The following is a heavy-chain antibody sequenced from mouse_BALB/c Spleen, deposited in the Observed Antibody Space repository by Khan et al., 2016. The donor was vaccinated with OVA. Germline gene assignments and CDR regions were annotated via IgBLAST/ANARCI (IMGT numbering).Heavy chain of an antibody. D-gene: IGHD1-1*01. Sequence: QIQLVQSGPELKKPGETVKISCKASGYTFTNYGMNWVKRAPGKGFKWMGWINTYTGEPKYADDFKGRFAFSLETSASTAYLQINNLKNADMATXFCGRELLTTVVAPDYWGQGTTLTVSS. CDR2: INTYTGEP. V-gene: IGHV9-1*02. CDR3: GRELLTTVVAPDY. J-gene: IGHJ2*01. CDR1: GYTFTNYG.